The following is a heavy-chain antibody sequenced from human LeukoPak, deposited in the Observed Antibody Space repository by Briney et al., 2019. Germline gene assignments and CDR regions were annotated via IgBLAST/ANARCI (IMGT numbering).Heavy chain of an antibody. D-gene: IGHD3-22*01. CDR3: AKEDRYYDSSGYYYEDY. Sequence: GGSLTLSCAASGSTFSSYAMRWVRQAPGKGLEWVSAISGSGGSTYYADSVKGRFTLSRDNSKNTLYLQMNSLRAEDTGVYFCAKEDRYYDSSGYYYEDYWGQGTLVTVSS. V-gene: IGHV3-23*01. CDR1: GSTFSSYA. J-gene: IGHJ4*02. CDR2: ISGSGGST.